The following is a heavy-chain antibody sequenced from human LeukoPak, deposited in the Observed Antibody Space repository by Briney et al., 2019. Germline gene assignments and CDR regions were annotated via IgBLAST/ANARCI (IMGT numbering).Heavy chain of an antibody. V-gene: IGHV4-34*01. CDR2: INHSGST. J-gene: IGHJ4*02. Sequence: SETLSLTCAVYVGSFSGYYWNWIRQPPGKGLEWIGEINHSGSTNYNPSLKSRVTISVDTSKNQFSLKLSSVTAADTAVHYCARVSGSPSRSDFDYWGQGNLVTVSP. CDR1: VGSFSGYY. D-gene: IGHD2-2*01. CDR3: ARVSGSPSRSDFDY.